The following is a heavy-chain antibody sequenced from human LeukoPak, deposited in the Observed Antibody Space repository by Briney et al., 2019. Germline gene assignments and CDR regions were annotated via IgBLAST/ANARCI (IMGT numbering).Heavy chain of an antibody. CDR1: GGTFSSYA. Sequence: SVKVSCKASGGTFSSYAISWVRQAPGQGLEWMGRIIPILGIANYAQKFQGGVTITADKSTSTAYMELSSLRSEDTAVYYCARFVLRRGYSGYGGLDYWGQGTLVTVSS. CDR2: IIPILGIA. D-gene: IGHD5-12*01. J-gene: IGHJ4*02. CDR3: ARFVLRRGYSGYGGLDY. V-gene: IGHV1-69*04.